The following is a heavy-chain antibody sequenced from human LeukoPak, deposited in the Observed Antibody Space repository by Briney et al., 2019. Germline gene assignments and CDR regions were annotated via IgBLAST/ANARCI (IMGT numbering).Heavy chain of an antibody. Sequence: ASVKVSCKASGYTLTSYYMHWVRQAPGQGLEWMGIINPSGGSTTYAQKFQGRVTMTRDTSTSTVYMELSSLRSEDTAMYYCAREMQGWFDPWGQGTLVPVSS. CDR3: AREMQGWFDP. V-gene: IGHV1-46*01. CDR1: GYTLTSYY. CDR2: INPSGGST. J-gene: IGHJ5*02.